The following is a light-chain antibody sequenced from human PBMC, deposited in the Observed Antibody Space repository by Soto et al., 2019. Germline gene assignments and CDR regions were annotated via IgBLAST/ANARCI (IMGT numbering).Light chain of an antibody. V-gene: IGLV2-23*02. CDR2: EVS. Sequence: QSVLTQPASVSGSPGQSITISCTGTSSDVGSYNLVSWYQQHPGKAPKLMIYEVSERPSGVSNRFSGSKSGNTASLTISGLQAEHEADYYCCSYAGSSPYVFGTGNKVTVL. J-gene: IGLJ1*01. CDR3: CSYAGSSPYV. CDR1: SSDVGSYNL.